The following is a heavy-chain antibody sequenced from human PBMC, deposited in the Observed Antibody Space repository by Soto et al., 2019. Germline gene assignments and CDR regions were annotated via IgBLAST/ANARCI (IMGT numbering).Heavy chain of an antibody. CDR3: ARHKGPRGWTVWGSYRTDY. V-gene: IGHV4-39*01. CDR2: IYYSGST. Sequence: QLQLQESGPGLVKPSETLSLTCTVSGGSISSSSYYWGWIRQPPGKGLEWIGSIYYSGSTYYNPSLKSRVTISVDTSKNQFSLKLSSVTAADTAVYYCARHKGPRGWTVWGSYRTDYWGQGTLVTVSS. D-gene: IGHD3-16*02. CDR1: GGSISSSSYY. J-gene: IGHJ4*02.